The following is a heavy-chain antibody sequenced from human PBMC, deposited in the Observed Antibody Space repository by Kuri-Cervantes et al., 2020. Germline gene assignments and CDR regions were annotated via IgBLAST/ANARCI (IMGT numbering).Heavy chain of an antibody. V-gene: IGHV3-21*01. CDR1: GFTFSSYS. CDR3: ARDVGGDYSIDWYFDL. CDR2: FLWRSGLV. Sequence: GESLKISCAASGFTFSSYSMNWVRQVPGKGLEWVSGFLWRSGLVDYADSVKGRFTTSRDSAKNSLYLQMNSLRAEDTAVYYCARDVGGDYSIDWYFDLWGRGTLVTVSS. D-gene: IGHD4-17*01. J-gene: IGHJ2*01.